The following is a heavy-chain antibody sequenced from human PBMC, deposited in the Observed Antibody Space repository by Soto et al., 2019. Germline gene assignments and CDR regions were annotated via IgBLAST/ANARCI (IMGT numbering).Heavy chain of an antibody. J-gene: IGHJ3*02. D-gene: IGHD3-10*01. CDR1: GFTFSSYA. V-gene: IGHV3-30*04. Sequence: GVSLRLSCAASGFTFSSYAMHWVRQAPGKGLEWVAVISHDGSNKYYADSVKGRFTISRDNSKNTLYLQMNSLRAEDTAVYYCARDYYYGSGSYYDAFDIWGQGTMVTVSS. CDR3: ARDYYYGSGSYYDAFDI. CDR2: ISHDGSNK.